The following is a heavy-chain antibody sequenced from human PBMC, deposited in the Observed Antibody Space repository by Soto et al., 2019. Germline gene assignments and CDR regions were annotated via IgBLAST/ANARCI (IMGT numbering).Heavy chain of an antibody. V-gene: IGHV3-66*01. J-gene: IGHJ4*02. CDR3: ARDKDDSSGYRFAY. CDR1: GFTVSSNY. Sequence: EVPLVESGGGLVQPGGSLRLSCAASGFTVSSNYMSWVRQAPGKGLEWVSVIYSGGSTYYADSVKGRFTISRDNSKNMLYLQMNSLRAEDTAVYYCARDKDDSSGYRFAYWGQGTLVTVSS. D-gene: IGHD3-22*01. CDR2: IYSGGST.